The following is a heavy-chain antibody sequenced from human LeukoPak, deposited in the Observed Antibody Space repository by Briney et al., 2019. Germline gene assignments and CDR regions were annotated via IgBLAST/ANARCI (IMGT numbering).Heavy chain of an antibody. CDR3: AREPLPYCSGGSCYSDAFDI. CDR1: GYTFTSYG. CDR2: ISAYNGNT. Sequence: GASVKVSCKASGYTFTSYGISWVRQAPGQGLEWMGWISAYNGNTNYAQKLQSRVTMTTDTSTSTAYMELRSLRSDDTAVYYCAREPLPYCSGGSCYSDAFDIWGQRTMVTVSS. D-gene: IGHD2-15*01. V-gene: IGHV1-18*01. J-gene: IGHJ3*02.